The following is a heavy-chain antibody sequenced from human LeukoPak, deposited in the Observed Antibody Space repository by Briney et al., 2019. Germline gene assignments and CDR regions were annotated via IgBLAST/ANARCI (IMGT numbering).Heavy chain of an antibody. Sequence: ASVKVSCKASGYTFTSYDINWVRQATGQGLEWMGWMNPNSGNTGYAQKFQGRVTMTRNTSISTAYMELSSLRSEDTAVYYCARMVHNCSSTSCPNWFDPWGQGTLVTVSS. J-gene: IGHJ5*02. D-gene: IGHD2-2*01. V-gene: IGHV1-8*01. CDR1: GYTFTSYD. CDR2: MNPNSGNT. CDR3: ARMVHNCSSTSCPNWFDP.